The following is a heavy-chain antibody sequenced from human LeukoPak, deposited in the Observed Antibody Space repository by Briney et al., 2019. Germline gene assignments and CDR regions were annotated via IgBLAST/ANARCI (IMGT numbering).Heavy chain of an antibody. CDR1: RYDINGVYY. CDR2: INHSGST. V-gene: IGHV4-38-2*02. CDR3: ARGGRGSYYYYYGMDV. J-gene: IGHJ6*02. Sequence: SETLSLTCTVSRYDINGVYYWGWIRQPPGKGLEWIGEINHSGSTNYNPSLKSRVTISVDTSKNQFSLKLSSVTAADTAVYYCARGGRGSYYYYYGMDVWGQGATVTVSS. D-gene: IGHD1-26*01.